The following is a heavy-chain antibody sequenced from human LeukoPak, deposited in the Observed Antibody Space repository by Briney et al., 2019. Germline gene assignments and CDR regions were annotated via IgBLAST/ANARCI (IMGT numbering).Heavy chain of an antibody. V-gene: IGHV3-33*01. CDR1: GFTFTIYG. CDR3: ARGGRWLHHFDY. D-gene: IGHD5-12*01. CDR2: IWSDGSKK. Sequence: GGSLRLSCATSGFTFTIYGFHWVRQAPGRGLEWVGVIWSDGSKKDYGDSVKGRSTISRDSSKNTLYLQMNNLRAEDTAVYYCARGGRWLHHFDYWGQGTLVTVSS. J-gene: IGHJ4*02.